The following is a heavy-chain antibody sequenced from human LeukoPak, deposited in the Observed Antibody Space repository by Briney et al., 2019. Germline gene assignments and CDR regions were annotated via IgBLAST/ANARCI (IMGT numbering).Heavy chain of an antibody. CDR1: GGTFSSYA. CDR2: IIPIFGTA. CDR3: ARDLGGSGYGHAFDI. D-gene: IGHD3-22*01. J-gene: IGHJ3*02. V-gene: IGHV1-69*06. Sequence: ASVKVSCKASGGTFSSYAISWVRQAPGQGLEWMGGIIPIFGTANYAQKFQGRVTITADKSTSTAYMELSSLRSEDTAVYYCARDLGGSGYGHAFDIWGQGTMVTVSS.